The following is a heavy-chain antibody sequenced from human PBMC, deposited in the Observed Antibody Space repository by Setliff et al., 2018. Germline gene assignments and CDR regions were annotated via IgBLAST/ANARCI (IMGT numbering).Heavy chain of an antibody. CDR1: GDSIRSSRYY. D-gene: IGHD2-8*02. J-gene: IGHJ6*02. CDR2: IYYTGTT. V-gene: IGHV4-39*07. CDR3: ARDRTAYSYGMDV. Sequence: SETLSLTCTVSGDSIRSSRYYWGWIRQPPGKGLEWIGSIYYTGTTNYSPSLKGRVTISVDTSKNQFFLRLTSMTPADTAVYYCARDRTAYSYGMDVWGQGTTVTVSS.